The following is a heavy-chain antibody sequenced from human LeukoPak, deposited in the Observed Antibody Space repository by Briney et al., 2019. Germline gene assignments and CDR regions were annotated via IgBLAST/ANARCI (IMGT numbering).Heavy chain of an antibody. V-gene: IGHV3-30-3*01. CDR3: AKEGPSIAARLGAFDI. Sequence: GGSLRLSCAASGFTFSSYAMHWVRQAPGKGLEWVAVISYDGSNKYYADSVKGRFTISRDNSKNTLYLQMNSLRAEDTAVYYCAKEGPSIAARLGAFDIWGQGTMVTVSS. CDR2: ISYDGSNK. CDR1: GFTFSSYA. D-gene: IGHD6-6*01. J-gene: IGHJ3*02.